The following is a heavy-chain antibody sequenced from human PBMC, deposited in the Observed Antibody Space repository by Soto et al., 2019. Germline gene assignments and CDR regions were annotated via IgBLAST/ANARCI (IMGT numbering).Heavy chain of an antibody. Sequence: GGSLRLSCAASGFTVSSNYMSWVRQAPGKGLEWVSVIYSGGSTYYADSVKGRFTISRDNSKNTLYLQMNSLRAEDTAVYYCARETPLGGGMGPYYYYYMDVWGKGTTVTVSS. CDR3: ARETPLGGGMGPYYYYYMDV. J-gene: IGHJ6*03. CDR2: IYSGGST. V-gene: IGHV3-66*01. D-gene: IGHD3-16*01. CDR1: GFTVSSNY.